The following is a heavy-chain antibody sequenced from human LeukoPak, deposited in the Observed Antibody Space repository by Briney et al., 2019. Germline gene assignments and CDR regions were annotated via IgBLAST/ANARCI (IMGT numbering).Heavy chain of an antibody. J-gene: IGHJ4*02. D-gene: IGHD6-19*01. V-gene: IGHV3-7*01. CDR1: RFTLSNYW. CDR2: IKQDGSET. Sequence: GGSLRLSCAASRFTLSNYWMSWVRQAPGKGLEWVANIKQDGSETYYVDSVKGRFTTSRDNAKNSLSLQMNSLRAEDTAVYYCARQRGSGCLDYWGQGTLVTVSS. CDR3: ARQRGSGCLDY.